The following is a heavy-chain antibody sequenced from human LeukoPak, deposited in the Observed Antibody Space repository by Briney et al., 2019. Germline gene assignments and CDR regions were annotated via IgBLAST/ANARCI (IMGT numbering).Heavy chain of an antibody. J-gene: IGHJ4*02. CDR1: GFTFSSYS. V-gene: IGHV3-21*01. D-gene: IGHD2-15*01. Sequence: PGGSLRLSCAASGFTFSSYSMNWVRQAPGKGLEWVSSISSSSSYIYYADSVKGRFTISRDNAKNSLYLQMNSLRAEDTAVYYCARVPGYCSGGSCYFYYFDYWGQGTLVTVS. CDR2: ISSSSSYI. CDR3: ARVPGYCSGGSCYFYYFDY.